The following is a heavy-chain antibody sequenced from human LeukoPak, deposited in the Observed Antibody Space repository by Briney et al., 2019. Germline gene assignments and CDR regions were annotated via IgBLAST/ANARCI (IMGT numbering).Heavy chain of an antibody. CDR2: ISGDAVTS. Sequence: GGSLRLSCAASGFTFKNYAMNWVRQSPGQGLEWVSTISGDAVTSWYADSVKGRFTVSRDNSKNIVFLQMNNLRAEDTAVYYCARRDGYNPFDPWGQGTLVTVSS. CDR1: GFTFKNYA. V-gene: IGHV3-23*01. CDR3: ARRDGYNPFDP. J-gene: IGHJ5*02. D-gene: IGHD5-24*01.